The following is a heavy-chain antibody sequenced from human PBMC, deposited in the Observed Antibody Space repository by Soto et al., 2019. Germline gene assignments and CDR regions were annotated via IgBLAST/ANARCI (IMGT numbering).Heavy chain of an antibody. CDR2: INHSGST. Sequence: SETLSLTCAVYGGSFSGYYWSWIRQPPGKGLEWIGEINHSGSTNYNPSLKSRVTISVDTSKNQFSLKLSSVTAADTAVYYCARGTNYYGSGSYYNAHYYYYMDVWGKGTTVS. V-gene: IGHV4-34*01. D-gene: IGHD3-10*01. CDR1: GGSFSGYY. J-gene: IGHJ6*03. CDR3: ARGTNYYGSGSYYNAHYYYYMDV.